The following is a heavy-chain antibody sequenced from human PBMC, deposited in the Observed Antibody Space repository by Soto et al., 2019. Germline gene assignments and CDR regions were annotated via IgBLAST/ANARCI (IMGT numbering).Heavy chain of an antibody. J-gene: IGHJ4*02. CDR3: AKDSPSYATSPFYFDS. V-gene: IGHV3-23*01. CDR2: ITSNGDST. Sequence: GGSLRLSCAAFGFDFNKYAMTWVRQAPGKGLQWVSSITSNGDSTYYADSVKGRFTTSRDNSKNTLYLQMNSLRADDTAVFYCAKDSPSYATSPFYFDSWGQGTLVTVSS. CDR1: GFDFNKYA. D-gene: IGHD2-2*01.